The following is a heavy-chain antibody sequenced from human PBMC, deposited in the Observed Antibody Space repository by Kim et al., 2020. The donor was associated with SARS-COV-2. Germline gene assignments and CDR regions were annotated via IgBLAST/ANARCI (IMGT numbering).Heavy chain of an antibody. Sequence: GGSLRLSCAASGFTFSSYAMHWVRQAPGKGLEWVAVISYDGSNKYYADSVKGRFTISRDNSKNTLYLQMNSLRAEDTAVYYCARDGEDIVLVVYAKEHGSGYMDVWGRGTTVTVSS. V-gene: IGHV3-30-3*01. CDR1: GFTFSSYA. D-gene: IGHD2-8*02. CDR3: ARDGEDIVLVVYAKEHGSGYMDV. CDR2: ISYDGSNK. J-gene: IGHJ6*03.